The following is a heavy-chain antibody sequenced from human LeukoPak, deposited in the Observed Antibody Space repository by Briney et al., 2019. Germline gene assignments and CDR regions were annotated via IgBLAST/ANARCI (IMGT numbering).Heavy chain of an antibody. J-gene: IGHJ4*02. CDR1: GGSFSGYY. Sequence: SETLSLTCAVYGGSFSGYYWSWIRQPPGKGLEWIGEINHSGSTNYNPSLKSRVTISVDTSKNQFSLKLSSVTAADTAVYYCARLQRYCSGGSCYALFDYWGQGTLVTVSS. D-gene: IGHD2-15*01. V-gene: IGHV4-34*01. CDR3: ARLQRYCSGGSCYALFDY. CDR2: INHSGST.